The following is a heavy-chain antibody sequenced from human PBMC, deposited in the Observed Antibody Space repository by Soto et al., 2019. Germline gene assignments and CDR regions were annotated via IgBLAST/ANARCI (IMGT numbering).Heavy chain of an antibody. V-gene: IGHV3-30*03. Sequence: QVQLVESGGGVVQPGRSLRLSCAASGFPFTSYGMHWVREGPDKGLEWVAIISYDGSDKYYADSVKGRFTIASDNSKNTLYLKMNSLRPEDTALYYCVGGQYYFDYRGQGTLVIVSS. J-gene: IGHJ4*02. CDR2: ISYDGSDK. CDR3: VGGQYYFDY. D-gene: IGHD3-10*01. CDR1: GFPFTSYG.